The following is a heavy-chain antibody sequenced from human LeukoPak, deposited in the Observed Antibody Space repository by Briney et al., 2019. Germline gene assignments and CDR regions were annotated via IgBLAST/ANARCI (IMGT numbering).Heavy chain of an antibody. CDR3: ARHGGSVVIVPFDY. CDR1: GGSISSRNYI. J-gene: IGHJ4*02. D-gene: IGHD3-16*01. CDR2: IYYSGST. Sequence: PSETLSLTCTASGGSISSRNYIWGWIRQSPGKGLEWIGSIYYSGSTYYNPSLKSRVSISVDTPKNQFSLKLTSVTAADTAVYYCARHGGSVVIVPFDYWGQGTLVTVSS. V-gene: IGHV4-39*01.